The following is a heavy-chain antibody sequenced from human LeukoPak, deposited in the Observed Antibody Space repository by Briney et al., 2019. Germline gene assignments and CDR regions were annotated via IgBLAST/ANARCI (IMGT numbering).Heavy chain of an antibody. Sequence: PSETLSLTCTVSGGSISSYYWSWIRQPPGKGLEWIGYIYYSGSTNYNPSLKSRVTISVDTSKNQFSLKLSSVTAADTAVYYCARAYIPGGNFDYWGQGTLVTVSS. CDR3: ARAYIPGGNFDY. J-gene: IGHJ4*02. CDR1: GGSISSYY. V-gene: IGHV4-59*01. CDR2: IYYSGST. D-gene: IGHD1-26*01.